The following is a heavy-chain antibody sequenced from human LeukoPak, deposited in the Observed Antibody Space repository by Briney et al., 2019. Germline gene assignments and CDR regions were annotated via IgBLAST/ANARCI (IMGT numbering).Heavy chain of an antibody. V-gene: IGHV1-2*02. J-gene: IGHJ4*02. D-gene: IGHD3-9*01. CDR2: INPNSGGT. CDR1: GYTFTGYY. CDR3: ARDGILTGYYISY. Sequence: ASVKVSCKASGYTFTGYYMHWVRQAPGQGLEWMGWINPNSGGTNYAQKLQGRVTMTTDTSTSTAYMELRSLRSDDTAVYYCARDGILTGYYISYWGQGTLVTVSS.